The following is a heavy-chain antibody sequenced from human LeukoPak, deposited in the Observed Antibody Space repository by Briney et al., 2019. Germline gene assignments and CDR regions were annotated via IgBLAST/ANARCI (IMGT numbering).Heavy chain of an antibody. V-gene: IGHV3-23*01. D-gene: IGHD3-10*01. J-gene: IGHJ4*02. CDR2: ISGSGDNT. CDR1: GFTFSNYA. CDR3: DLGTVRGVDYALAPFDC. Sequence: GGSLRLSCAASGFTFSNYAMSWVRQAPGKGLEWVSAISGSGDNTYYADSVKCRFTVSRDNSKNTLYLQMNSLRAEDTAVYYCDLGTVRGVDYALAPFDCWGQGTLVTVSS.